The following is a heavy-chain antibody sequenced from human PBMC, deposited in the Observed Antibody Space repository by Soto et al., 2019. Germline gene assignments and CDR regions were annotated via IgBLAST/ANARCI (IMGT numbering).Heavy chain of an antibody. J-gene: IGHJ5*02. CDR3: ARTSGTTGVWFDP. Sequence: SETLSLTCTVSGGSISSYYWSWIRQPPGKGLEWIGYIYYSGSTNYNPSLKSRVTISVDTSKNQFSLKLSSVTAADTAVYYCARTSGTTGVWFDPWGQGTLVTVSS. CDR1: GGSISSYY. CDR2: IYYSGST. V-gene: IGHV4-59*08. D-gene: IGHD1-7*01.